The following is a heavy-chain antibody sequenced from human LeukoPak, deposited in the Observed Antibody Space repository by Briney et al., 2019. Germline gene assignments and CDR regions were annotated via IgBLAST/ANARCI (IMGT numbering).Heavy chain of an antibody. CDR1: GGSICGSNSH. Sequence: SETLSLTCTVSGGSICGSNSHWGWIRQPPGEGLEWIGSIFYSGSTYYNPSLKSRVTMSVDTSTNQFSLQLTSVTAADTATYFCARRGITYSSSFFSYWGQGTLVTVSS. D-gene: IGHD2-2*01. J-gene: IGHJ4*02. CDR2: IFYSGST. V-gene: IGHV4-39*01. CDR3: ARRGITYSSSFFSY.